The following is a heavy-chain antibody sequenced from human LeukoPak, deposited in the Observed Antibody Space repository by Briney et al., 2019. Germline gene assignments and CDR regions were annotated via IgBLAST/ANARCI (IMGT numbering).Heavy chain of an antibody. V-gene: IGHV3-11*06. CDR2: ISTTSSYT. CDR1: GFTFSAYY. J-gene: IGHJ4*02. Sequence: SGGSLRLSCAASGFTFSAYYMNWIRQAPGKGLEWVSYISTTSSYTNYADSVKGRITISRDDAKNSLYLQMNSLRVDDTAVYYCARDRSGGYFDYWGQGTLVTVSS. D-gene: IGHD3-10*01. CDR3: ARDRSGGYFDY.